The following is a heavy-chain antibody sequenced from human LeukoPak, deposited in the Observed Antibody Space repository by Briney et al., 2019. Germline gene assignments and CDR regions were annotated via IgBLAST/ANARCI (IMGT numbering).Heavy chain of an antibody. CDR1: GYSFTSYW. J-gene: IGHJ4*02. V-gene: IGHV5-51*01. D-gene: IGHD3-9*01. CDR3: ARGRDRGDILTGSVDY. CDR2: IYPGDSDT. Sequence: GESLKISCKGSGYSFTSYWIGWVRQMPGKGLEWMGIIYPGDSDTRYSPSFQGQVTISADKSISTAYLQWSSLKASDTAMYYCARGRDRGDILTGSVDYWGQGTLVTVSS.